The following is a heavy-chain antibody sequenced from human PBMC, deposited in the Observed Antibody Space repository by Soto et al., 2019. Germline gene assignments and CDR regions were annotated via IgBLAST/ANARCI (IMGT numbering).Heavy chain of an antibody. CDR2: IYYSGST. V-gene: IGHV4-59*08. CDR3: ASLSTTVVTRYYFDY. D-gene: IGHD4-17*01. CDR1: GGSISSYY. Sequence: SETLSLTCTVSGGSISSYYWSWIRQPPGKGLEWIGYIYYSGSTNYTPSLKSRVTISVDTSKNQFSLKLSSVTAADTAVYYCASLSTTVVTRYYFDYWGQGTLVTVSS. J-gene: IGHJ4*02.